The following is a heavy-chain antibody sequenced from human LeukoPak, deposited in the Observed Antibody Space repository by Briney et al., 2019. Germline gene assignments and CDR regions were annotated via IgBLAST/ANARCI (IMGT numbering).Heavy chain of an antibody. CDR1: GLTFSSYA. J-gene: IGHJ4*02. D-gene: IGHD6-13*01. CDR2: ISYDGSNK. V-gene: IGHV3-30-3*01. CDR3: ARASRAYGISWPPDY. Sequence: PGRSLRLSCAASGLTFSSYAMHWVRQAPGKGLEWVSVISYDGSNKYYADSVKGRFTISRDNSKNTLYLQMNSLRAEDTAVYYCARASRAYGISWPPDYWGQGTLVTVSS.